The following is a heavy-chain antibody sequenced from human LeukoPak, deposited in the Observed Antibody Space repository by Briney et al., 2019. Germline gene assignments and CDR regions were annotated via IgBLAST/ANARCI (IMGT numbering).Heavy chain of an antibody. V-gene: IGHV4-59*06. D-gene: IGHD4-17*01. CDR1: GGSIFSYY. CDR2: IYYSGST. J-gene: IGHJ4*02. CDR3: ASTVSYFDC. Sequence: PSETLSLTCTVSGGSIFSYYWSWLRQPPGKGLEWIGYIYYSGSTYYNPSLKSRVTISVDTSKNQFSLKLSSVTAADTAVYYCASTVSYFDCWGQGTLVTVSS.